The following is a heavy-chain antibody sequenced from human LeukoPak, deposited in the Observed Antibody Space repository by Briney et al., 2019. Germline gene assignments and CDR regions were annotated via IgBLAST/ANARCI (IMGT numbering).Heavy chain of an antibody. CDR3: ARHRSGWLQSSFDY. CDR2: IYYSGSS. Sequence: KPSETLSLTCSVSGGSISSSSSYWGWIRQPPGKGLEWIGSIYYSGSSFDNPALKSRVTLSVDTSKNQFSRKLSSVTAADTAVYYCARHRSGWLQSSFDYWGQGTLVTVSS. CDR1: GGSISSSSSY. J-gene: IGHJ4*02. D-gene: IGHD5-24*01. V-gene: IGHV4-39*01.